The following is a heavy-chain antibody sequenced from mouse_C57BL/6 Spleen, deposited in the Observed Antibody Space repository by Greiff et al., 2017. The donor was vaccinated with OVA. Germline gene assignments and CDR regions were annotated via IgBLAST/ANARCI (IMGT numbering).Heavy chain of an antibody. CDR1: GFSLTSYG. D-gene: IGHD4-1*01. Sequence: VQLVESGPGLVQPSQSLSITCTVSGFSLTSYGVHWVRQSPGKGLEWLGVIWSGGSTDYNAAFISRLSISKDNSKSQVFFKMNSLQADDTAIYYCARNWELGREYYFDYWGQGTTLTVSS. CDR3: ARNWELGREYYFDY. J-gene: IGHJ2*01. V-gene: IGHV2-2*01. CDR2: IWSGGST.